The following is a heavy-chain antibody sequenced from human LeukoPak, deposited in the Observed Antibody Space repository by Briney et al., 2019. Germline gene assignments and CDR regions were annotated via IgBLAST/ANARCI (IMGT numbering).Heavy chain of an antibody. V-gene: IGHV3-11*01. CDR1: GFTFSDYY. Sequence: PGGSLRLSCAASGFTFSDYYMSWIRQAPGKGLEWVSYISSSGSTIYYADSVKGRFTISRDNAKNSLYLQMNSLRAEDTAVYYCARDPPPPWVRGYFDYWGQGTLVTVSS. J-gene: IGHJ4*02. CDR2: ISSSGSTI. D-gene: IGHD3-10*01. CDR3: ARDPPPPWVRGYFDY.